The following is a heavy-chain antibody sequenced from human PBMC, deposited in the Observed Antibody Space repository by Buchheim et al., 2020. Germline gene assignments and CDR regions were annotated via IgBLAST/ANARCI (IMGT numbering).Heavy chain of an antibody. CDR2: IYYSGST. CDR1: GGSISSYY. V-gene: IGHV4-59*01. J-gene: IGHJ3*02. D-gene: IGHD3-3*01. Sequence: QVQLQESGPGLVKPSETLSLTCTVSGGSISSYYWSWIRQPPGKGLEWIGYIYYSGSTNYNPSLKSRVTISVDTSKNQFSLKLSSVTAADTAVYYCAREAVSGEYDFWSGYTRAFDIWGQGT. CDR3: AREAVSGEYDFWSGYTRAFDI.